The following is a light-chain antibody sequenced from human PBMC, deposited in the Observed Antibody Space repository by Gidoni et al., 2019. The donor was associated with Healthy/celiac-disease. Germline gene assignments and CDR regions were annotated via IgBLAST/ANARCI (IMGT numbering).Light chain of an antibody. Sequence: DIQMTQSPSSLSASVGDRVTITCQASQDISNYLNWYQQKPGKAPKLLIYDASNLETGVPSRFSGSGSGTDFTFTISSLQPEDTATYYCQQYDNIPITFGQGTRLEIK. CDR2: DAS. J-gene: IGKJ5*01. V-gene: IGKV1-33*01. CDR1: QDISNY. CDR3: QQYDNIPIT.